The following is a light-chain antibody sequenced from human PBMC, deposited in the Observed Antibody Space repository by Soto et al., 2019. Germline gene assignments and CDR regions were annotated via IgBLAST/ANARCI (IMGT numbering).Light chain of an antibody. CDR3: QQSNNRPKT. Sequence: EIVMTQSPATLSVSPGETATLSCRASQSVNSNLAWYQQKPGQAPRLLISDASTRAAGLLARFSGSGSGTEFTLTISSLQSEDFAVYFCQQSNNRPKTFGQGTKVEIK. V-gene: IGKV3-15*01. CDR2: DAS. J-gene: IGKJ1*01. CDR1: QSVNSN.